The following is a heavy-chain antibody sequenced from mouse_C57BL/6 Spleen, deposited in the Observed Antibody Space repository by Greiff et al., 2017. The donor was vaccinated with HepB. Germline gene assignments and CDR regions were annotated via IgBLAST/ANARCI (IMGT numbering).Heavy chain of an antibody. CDR3: ARHAPWFAH. CDR1: GFTFSDYG. V-gene: IGHV5-17*01. CDR2: ISSGSSTI. Sequence: EVKLVESGGGLVKPGGSLKLSCAASGFTFSDYGMHWVRQAPEKGLEWVAYISSGSSTIYYADTVKGRFTISRDNAKNTRFLQMTSLRSEDTAMYYCARHAPWFAHWGQGTLVTVSA. J-gene: IGHJ3*01.